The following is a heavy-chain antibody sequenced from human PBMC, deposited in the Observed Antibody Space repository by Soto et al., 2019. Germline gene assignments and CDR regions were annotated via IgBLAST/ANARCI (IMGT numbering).Heavy chain of an antibody. Sequence: GGSLRLSCAASGFTFSSYAMSWVRQAPGKGLEWVSAISGSGGSTYYADSVKGRFTISRDNSKNTLYLQMNSLRAEDTAVYYCAKLVELGKTRYYYGMDVWGQGTTVTVSS. CDR2: ISGSGGST. CDR3: AKLVELGKTRYYYGMDV. V-gene: IGHV3-23*01. D-gene: IGHD6-6*01. CDR1: GFTFSSYA. J-gene: IGHJ6*02.